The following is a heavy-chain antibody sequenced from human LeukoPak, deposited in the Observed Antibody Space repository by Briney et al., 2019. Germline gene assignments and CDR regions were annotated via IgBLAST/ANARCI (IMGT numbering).Heavy chain of an antibody. J-gene: IGHJ4*02. Sequence: ASVKVSCKASGYTFTSYDINWVRQATGQGLEWMGWMNPNSGNTGYAQKFQGRVTITRNTSISTAYMELSSLRSEDTAVYYCARPSSSWPWYFDYWGQGTLVTVSS. D-gene: IGHD6-13*01. V-gene: IGHV1-8*03. CDR2: MNPNSGNT. CDR3: ARPSSSWPWYFDY. CDR1: GYTFTSYD.